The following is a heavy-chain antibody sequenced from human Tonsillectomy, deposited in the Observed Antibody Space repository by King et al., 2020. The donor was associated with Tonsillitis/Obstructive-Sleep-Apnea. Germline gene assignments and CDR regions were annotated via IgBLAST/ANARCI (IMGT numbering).Heavy chain of an antibody. D-gene: IGHD2-2*01. CDR1: GGSFSSYY. Sequence: VQLQQWGAGLLKPSETLSLTCAVYGGSFSSYYWSWIRQPPGKGLEWIGEINHSGSTNYNASLKSRVTISVDTSKNRFSLKLSSVTAADTAVYYCARGWFEDIVVVPTAPRGFDYWGQGTLVTVSS. CDR2: INHSGST. J-gene: IGHJ4*02. V-gene: IGHV4-34*01. CDR3: ARGWFEDIVVVPTAPRGFDY.